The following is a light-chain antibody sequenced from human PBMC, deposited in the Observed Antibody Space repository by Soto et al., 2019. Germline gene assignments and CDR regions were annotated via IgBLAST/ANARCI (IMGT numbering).Light chain of an antibody. CDR1: QSVSNNY. CDR2: GAS. V-gene: IGKV3-20*01. J-gene: IGKJ5*01. Sequence: EIVLTQSPGTLSLSPGEIATLSCSASQSVSNNYLAWYQQKPGQAPRLLIYGASSRATGIPDRFSGSGSGTDFTLTINGVEPEDFAVYSCQQYGFSPISFGQGTRLEIK. CDR3: QQYGFSPIS.